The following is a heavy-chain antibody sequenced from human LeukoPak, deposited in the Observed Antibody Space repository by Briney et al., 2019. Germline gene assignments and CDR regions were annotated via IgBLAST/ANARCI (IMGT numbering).Heavy chain of an antibody. CDR2: INHSGST. D-gene: IGHD6-13*01. CDR3: ARVNSSWSYYYYYMDV. J-gene: IGHJ6*03. CDR1: GGSFSGYY. V-gene: IGHV4-34*01. Sequence: SGTLSLTCAVYGGSFSGYYWSWIRQPPGKGLEWIGEINHSGSTNYNPSLKSRVTISVDTSKNQFSLKLSSVTAADTTVYYCARVNSSWSYYYYYMDVWGKGTTVTVSS.